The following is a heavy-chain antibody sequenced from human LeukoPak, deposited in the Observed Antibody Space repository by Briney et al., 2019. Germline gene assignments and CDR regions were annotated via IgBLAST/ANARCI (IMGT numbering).Heavy chain of an antibody. J-gene: IGHJ4*02. CDR2: INGDGGSR. Sequence: GGSLRLSCAASGFTFSTYWMHWVHQAPGKGLVWVSRINGDGGSRNYADSVKGRFTISRDNAKNTLYLQMSSLRVEDTAVYYCASASSHRTAAGGDYWGQGTLVTVPT. V-gene: IGHV3-74*01. CDR1: GFTFSTYW. CDR3: ASASSHRTAAGGDY. D-gene: IGHD6-13*01.